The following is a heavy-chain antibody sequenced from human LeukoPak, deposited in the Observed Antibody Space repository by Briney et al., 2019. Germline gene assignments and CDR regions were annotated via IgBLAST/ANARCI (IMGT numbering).Heavy chain of an antibody. CDR3: AKDLVGSGWYYFDY. Sequence: GGSLRLSCAASGFTFSSYGMSSVRQAPGKGLEWVSAISGSGGSTYYADSVKGRFTISIDNSKNTLYLQMNSLRAGDTAVYYCAKDLVGSGWYYFDYWGQGTLVTVSS. CDR1: GFTFSSYG. V-gene: IGHV3-23*01. CDR2: ISGSGGST. D-gene: IGHD6-19*01. J-gene: IGHJ4*02.